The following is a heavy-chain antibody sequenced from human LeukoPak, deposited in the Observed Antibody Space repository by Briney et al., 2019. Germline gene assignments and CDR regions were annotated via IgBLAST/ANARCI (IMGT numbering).Heavy chain of an antibody. CDR2: VYHSGST. Sequence: SETLSLTCTVSGASINSYFWSWIRQPPGEGLEWIGYVYHSGSTNYNPSLKSRVTISLDKSKNQFSLKLSSVTAADTAVYFCARDSVAAGFDFDYWGQGTLVTVSS. J-gene: IGHJ4*02. V-gene: IGHV4-59*12. CDR1: GASINSYF. D-gene: IGHD6-25*01. CDR3: ARDSVAAGFDFDY.